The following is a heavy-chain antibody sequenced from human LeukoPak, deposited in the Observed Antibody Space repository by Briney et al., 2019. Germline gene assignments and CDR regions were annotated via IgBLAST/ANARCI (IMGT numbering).Heavy chain of an antibody. CDR1: GYSISSGYY. Sequence: SETLSLTCTVSGYSISSGYYWGWIRQPPGKGLEWIGSIYHSGSTYYNPSLKSRVTISVDTSKNQFSLKLSSVTAADTAVYYCARDPNWNYVLGDPWGRGTLVTVSS. V-gene: IGHV4-38-2*02. CDR3: ARDPNWNYVLGDP. D-gene: IGHD1-7*01. J-gene: IGHJ5*02. CDR2: IYHSGST.